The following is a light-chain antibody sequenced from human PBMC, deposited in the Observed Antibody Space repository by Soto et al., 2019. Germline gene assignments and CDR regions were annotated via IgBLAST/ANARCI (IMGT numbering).Light chain of an antibody. CDR2: RSS. J-gene: IGKJ1*01. CDR3: QQYHTYWT. CDR1: ESVGGW. V-gene: IGKV1-5*03. Sequence: DIQMTQSPSTLSSSVGDSVTITCRASESVGGWLAWYQQKPGKAPKLMIFRSSDLKSGVPSRFRGSSSETEFPITITSLQPDDFETDYCQQYHTYWTFGQGTNVDI.